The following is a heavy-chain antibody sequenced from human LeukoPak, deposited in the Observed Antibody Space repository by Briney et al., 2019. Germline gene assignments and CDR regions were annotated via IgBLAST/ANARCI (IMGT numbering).Heavy chain of an antibody. D-gene: IGHD6-19*01. CDR3: ARGRVRPVAVYFDY. CDR1: GFTVSSNY. CDR2: IYSGGST. Sequence: GGSLRLSCVASGFTVSSNYMSWVRQAPGKGLEWVSVIYSGGSTYYADSVKGRFTISRHNSKNTLYLQMNSLRAEDTAVYYCARGRVRPVAVYFDYWGQGTLVTVSS. V-gene: IGHV3-53*04. J-gene: IGHJ4*02.